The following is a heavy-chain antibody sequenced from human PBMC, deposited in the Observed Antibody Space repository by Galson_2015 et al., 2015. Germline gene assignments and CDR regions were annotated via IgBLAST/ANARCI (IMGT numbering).Heavy chain of an antibody. V-gene: IGHV3-23*01. CDR1: GFTFSSYA. CDR3: AKWRKGPPADFDW. J-gene: IGHJ4*02. Sequence: SLRLSCAASGFTFSSYAMSWVRQAPGKGLEWVSAISGSGGNTYYADSVKGRFTISRDNSKNTVFLQMNSLRAEDTAVYYCAKWRKGPPADFDWWGQGTLVTVSS. CDR2: ISGSGGNT.